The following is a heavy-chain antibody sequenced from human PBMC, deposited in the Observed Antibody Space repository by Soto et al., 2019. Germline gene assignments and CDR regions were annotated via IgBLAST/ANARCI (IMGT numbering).Heavy chain of an antibody. J-gene: IGHJ4*02. D-gene: IGHD3-10*01. CDR3: ARLGGSGSYYSSLPE. V-gene: IGHV4-59*08. CDR1: GGSISSYY. Sequence: SETLSLTCTVSGGSISSYYWSWIRQPPGKGLEWIGYIYYSGSTNYNPSLKSRVTISVDTSKNQFSLKLSSVTAADTAVYYCARLGGSGSYYSSLPEWGQGTLVTVSS. CDR2: IYYSGST.